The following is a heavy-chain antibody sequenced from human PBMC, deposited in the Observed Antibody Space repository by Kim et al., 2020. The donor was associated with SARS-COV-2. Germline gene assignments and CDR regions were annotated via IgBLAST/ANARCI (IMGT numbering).Heavy chain of an antibody. CDR3: ARASITIFGVVGFDY. CDR2: INHSGST. D-gene: IGHD3-3*01. CDR1: GGSFSGYY. J-gene: IGHJ4*02. Sequence: SETLSLTCAVYGGSFSGYYWSWIRQPPGKGLEWIGEINHSGSTNYNPSLKSRVTISVDTSKNQFSLKLSSVTAADTAVYYCARASITIFGVVGFDYWGQGTLVTVSS. V-gene: IGHV4-34*01.